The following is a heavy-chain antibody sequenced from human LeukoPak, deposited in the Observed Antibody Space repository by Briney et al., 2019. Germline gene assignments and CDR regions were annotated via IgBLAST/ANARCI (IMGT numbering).Heavy chain of an antibody. CDR3: ARDAASSGWYVAGGFDY. Sequence: PGGSLRLSCAASGFTFSSYWMSWVRQAPGKGLEWVANIKQDGSEKYYVDSVKGRFTISRDNAKNSLYLQMNSLRAEDTAVYYCARDAASSGWYVAGGFDYWGQGTLVTVSS. CDR1: GFTFSSYW. CDR2: IKQDGSEK. V-gene: IGHV3-7*01. J-gene: IGHJ4*02. D-gene: IGHD6-19*01.